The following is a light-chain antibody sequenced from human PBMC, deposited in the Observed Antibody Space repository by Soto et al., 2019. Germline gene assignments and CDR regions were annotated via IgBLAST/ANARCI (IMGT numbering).Light chain of an antibody. J-gene: IGKJ1*01. CDR2: GAS. CDR3: HQRQSWPRT. V-gene: IGKV3-20*01. Sequence: EIVLTQSPGTLSLSPGERATLSCWASQSISFSYLAWYQQKPGQAPRLLIYGASSRAAGIPNRFSGSGSGTDFTLTISRLEPEDFAVYYCHQRQSWPRTFGQGTKVDI. CDR1: QSISFSY.